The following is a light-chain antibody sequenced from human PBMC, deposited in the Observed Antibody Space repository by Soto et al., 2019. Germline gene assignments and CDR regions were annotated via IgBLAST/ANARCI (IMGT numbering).Light chain of an antibody. CDR1: ESIDNW. V-gene: IGKV1-5*01. Sequence: DIQMTQSPSTLSASVGDTVTITCRASESIDNWLAWYQQKPGKAPKLLVFAASTLVRVVPSRFSGRGTGTEFTLPISSLQADDYATFYCQQYLTDWTFGQGTKVEIK. CDR2: AAS. CDR3: QQYLTDWT. J-gene: IGKJ1*01.